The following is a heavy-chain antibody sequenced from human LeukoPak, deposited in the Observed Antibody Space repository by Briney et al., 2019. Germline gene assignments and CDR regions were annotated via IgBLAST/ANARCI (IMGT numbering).Heavy chain of an antibody. J-gene: IGHJ4*02. CDR2: ISSGSSTI. Sequence: GGSLRLSCAASGFTFSSYSMNWVRQAPGKGLEWVSYISSGSSTIYYADSVKGRFTISRDNAKNSLYLQMNSLRVEDTAVYYCARVQYSSSPFDYRGQGTLVTVSS. V-gene: IGHV3-48*01. CDR3: ARVQYSSSPFDY. D-gene: IGHD6-6*01. CDR1: GFTFSSYS.